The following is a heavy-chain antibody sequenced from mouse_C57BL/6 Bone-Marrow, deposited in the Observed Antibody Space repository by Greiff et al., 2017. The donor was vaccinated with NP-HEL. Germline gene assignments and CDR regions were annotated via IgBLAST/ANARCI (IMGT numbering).Heavy chain of an antibody. Sequence: QVQLQQPGAELVMPGASVKLSCKASGYTFTSYWMHWVKQRPGQGLEWIGEIDPSDSYTNYNQKFKGKSTLTVDKYSSTAYMQLSSLTSEDSAVYYCAREDYYGSSFDFDYWGQGTTLTVSS. J-gene: IGHJ2*01. CDR2: IDPSDSYT. CDR3: AREDYYGSSFDFDY. CDR1: GYTFTSYW. D-gene: IGHD1-1*01. V-gene: IGHV1-69*01.